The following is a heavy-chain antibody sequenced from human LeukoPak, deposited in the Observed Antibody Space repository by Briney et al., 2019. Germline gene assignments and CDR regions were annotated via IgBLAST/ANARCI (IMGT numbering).Heavy chain of an antibody. CDR3: ARGITVVRGVIKGGMDV. D-gene: IGHD3-10*01. CDR1: GGTFSTYYA. Sequence: SVKVSCKASGGTFSTYYAISWVRQAPGQGLEWMGRIIPIVGTANYAQKFQGRVTITADKSTATVYMGLSSLRSGDTAVYYRARGITVVRGVIKGGMDVWGQGTTVTVSS. V-gene: IGHV1-69*04. CDR2: IIPIVGTA. J-gene: IGHJ6*02.